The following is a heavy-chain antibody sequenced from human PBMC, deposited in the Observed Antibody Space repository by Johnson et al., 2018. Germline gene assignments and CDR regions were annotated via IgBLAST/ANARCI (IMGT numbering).Heavy chain of an antibody. Sequence: QVQLVQSGGGVVQPGKSLGLSCAASGFTFSTYAMHWVRQAPGKGLEWVALISYDGSNKYYADSVKGRFTISRDNSKNTLYLKMNSLRAEDTAVYSCASERVYYYYMDGWGKGTTVTVSS. V-gene: IGHV3-30-3*01. CDR3: ASERVYYYYMDG. CDR1: GFTFSTYA. CDR2: ISYDGSNK. J-gene: IGHJ6*03.